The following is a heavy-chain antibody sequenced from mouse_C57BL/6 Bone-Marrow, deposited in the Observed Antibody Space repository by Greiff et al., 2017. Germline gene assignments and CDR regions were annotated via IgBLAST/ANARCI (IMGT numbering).Heavy chain of an antibody. Sequence: VQLQQPGAELVKPGASVKLSCKASGYTFTSYWMQWVKQRPGQGLEWIGEIDPSDSYTNYNQTFKGKATLTVDTSSSTAYMQLSSLTSEDSAVYYCARSGGYYEVWYFDVWGTGTTVTVSS. D-gene: IGHD2-3*01. CDR3: ARSGGYYEVWYFDV. J-gene: IGHJ1*03. CDR1: GYTFTSYW. CDR2: IDPSDSYT. V-gene: IGHV1-50*01.